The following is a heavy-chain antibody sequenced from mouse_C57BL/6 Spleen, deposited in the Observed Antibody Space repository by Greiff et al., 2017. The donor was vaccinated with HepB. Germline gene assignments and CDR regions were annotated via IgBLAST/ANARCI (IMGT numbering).Heavy chain of an antibody. Sequence: VQVVESGAELVKPGASVKMSCKASGYTFTTYPIEWMKQNHGKSLEWIGNFHPYNDDTKYNEKFKGKATLTVEKSSSTVYLELSRLTSDDSAVYYCARGDYYGSSPHWYFDVWGTGTTVTVSS. CDR1: GYTFTTYP. CDR2: FHPYNDDT. V-gene: IGHV1-47*01. D-gene: IGHD1-1*01. CDR3: ARGDYYGSSPHWYFDV. J-gene: IGHJ1*03.